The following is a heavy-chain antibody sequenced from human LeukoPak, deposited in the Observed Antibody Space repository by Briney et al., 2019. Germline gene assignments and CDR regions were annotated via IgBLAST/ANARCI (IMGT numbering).Heavy chain of an antibody. D-gene: IGHD2-15*01. CDR2: IYHSGST. CDR3: ASPKGYCSGGSCYAH. Sequence: PSEALSLTCAVSGYSISSGYFWGRIRQPPGKGLEWIGSIYHSGSTYYNPSLKSRVTISLDTSKNQFSLKLRPVTAADTSVYYCASPKGYCSGGSCYAHWGQGTLVTVSS. V-gene: IGHV4-38-2*01. CDR1: GYSISSGYF. J-gene: IGHJ4*02.